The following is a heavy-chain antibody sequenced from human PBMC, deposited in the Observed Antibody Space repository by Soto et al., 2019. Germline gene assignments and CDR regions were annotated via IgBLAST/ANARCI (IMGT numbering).Heavy chain of an antibody. CDR2: IQSGGPT. D-gene: IGHD2-15*01. V-gene: IGHV3-66*01. Sequence: EVQLVESGGGLVQPGGSLRLSCAASGFTVSSKYMSWVRQAPGKGLEWVSLIQSGGPTYYADSVKGRFTISRDTSENTVHLQMDSLRAEDTGVYYCAMGDVLFDGGRCYGVPLDVWGKVTTVTVSS. J-gene: IGHJ6*04. CDR3: AMGDVLFDGGRCYGVPLDV. CDR1: GFTVSSKY.